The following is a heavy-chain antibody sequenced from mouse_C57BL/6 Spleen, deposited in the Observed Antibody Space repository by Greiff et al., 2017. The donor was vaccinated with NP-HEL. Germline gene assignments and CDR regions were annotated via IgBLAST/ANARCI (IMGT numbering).Heavy chain of an antibody. Sequence: VMLVESGAELVKPGASVKISCKASGYAFSSYWMNWVKQRPGKGLEWIGQIYPGDGDTNYNGKFKGKATLTADKSSSTAYMQLSSLTSEDSAVYFCAFYYGYDEGTWFAYWGQGTLVTVSA. J-gene: IGHJ3*01. CDR2: IYPGDGDT. D-gene: IGHD2-2*01. CDR1: GYAFSSYW. V-gene: IGHV1-80*01. CDR3: AFYYGYDEGTWFAY.